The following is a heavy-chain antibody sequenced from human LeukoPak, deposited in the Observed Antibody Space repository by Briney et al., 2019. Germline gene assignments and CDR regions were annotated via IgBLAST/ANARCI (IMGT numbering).Heavy chain of an antibody. CDR3: ARTYCGGDCYSFDY. V-gene: IGHV4-38-2*01. D-gene: IGHD2-21*02. J-gene: IGHJ4*02. CDR1: GYSISSGYY. CDR2: IYHSGST. Sequence: SETLSLTCAVSGYSISSGYYWGWIRQPPGKGLEWIGSIYHSGSTNYNPSLKSRVTMSVDTSKNQFSLKLSSVTAADTAVYYCARTYCGGDCYSFDYWGQGTLVTVSS.